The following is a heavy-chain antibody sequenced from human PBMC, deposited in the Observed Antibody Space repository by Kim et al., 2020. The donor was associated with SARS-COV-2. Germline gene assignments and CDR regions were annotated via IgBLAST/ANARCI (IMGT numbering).Heavy chain of an antibody. CDR3: ARQQSLVGSMDFAY. Sequence: GESLKISCKGSGYSFSSYWIAWVRQMPGKGLEWMGIFYPGDSDNRYGPSFQGHVTMSADKSTGTAYLQWSSLRASDTAVYYCARQQSLVGSMDFAYWGQGTPVTVSS. CDR2: FYPGDSDN. V-gene: IGHV5-51*01. CDR1: GYSFSSYW. D-gene: IGHD1-26*01. J-gene: IGHJ4*02.